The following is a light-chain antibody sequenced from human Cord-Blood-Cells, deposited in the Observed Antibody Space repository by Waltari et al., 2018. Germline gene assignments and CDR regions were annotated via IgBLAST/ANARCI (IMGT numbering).Light chain of an antibody. CDR1: TLRRYY. CDR2: GKN. CDR3: NSRDSSGNHLV. V-gene: IGLV3-19*01. J-gene: IGLJ3*02. Sequence: SSDLPTDPAVSVALGQTVRITCQGDTLRRYYASWNLQKPGQAPVLVIYGKNNRPSGIPDRFSGSSSGNTASLTITGAQAEDEADYYCNSRDSSGNHLVFGGGTKLTVL.